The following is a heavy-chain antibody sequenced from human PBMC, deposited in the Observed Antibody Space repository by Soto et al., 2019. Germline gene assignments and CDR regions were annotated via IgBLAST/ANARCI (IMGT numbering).Heavy chain of an antibody. CDR1: GFTFSISA. CDR2: ISYDGSNK. CDR3: AREWATAQVETINNWFDP. V-gene: IGHV3-30-3*01. Sequence: PGGSLRLCCAACGFTFSISAMHWFRQAPGKGLEWVAVISYDGSNKYYADSVKGRFTISRDNSKNTLYLQMNSLRAEDTAVYYCAREWATAQVETINNWFDPWGQGTLVTVSS. J-gene: IGHJ5*02. D-gene: IGHD1-26*01.